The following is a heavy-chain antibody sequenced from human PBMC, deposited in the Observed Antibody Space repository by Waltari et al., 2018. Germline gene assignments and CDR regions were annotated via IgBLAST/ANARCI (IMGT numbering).Heavy chain of an antibody. CDR3: ARDLSSGSYYFDY. CDR2: IDTSGRT. CDR1: GGSISSYY. V-gene: IGHV4-4*07. D-gene: IGHD6-19*01. J-gene: IGHJ4*02. Sequence: QVQLQESGPGLVKPSETLSLTCTVSGGSISSYYWSCIRQPAGQGLEWLGRIDTSGRTNYSPTLKSRGTMSVDTSKNQFSLKLSSVTAADTAVYYCARDLSSGSYYFDYWGQGTLVTVSS.